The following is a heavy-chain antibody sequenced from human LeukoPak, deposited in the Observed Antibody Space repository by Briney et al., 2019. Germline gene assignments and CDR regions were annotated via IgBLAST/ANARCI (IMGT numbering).Heavy chain of an antibody. CDR2: IYSGGST. Sequence: GGSLRLSCAASGFTVSSNYMSWVRQAPGKGLGWVSVIYSGGSTYYADSVKGRFTISRDNSKNTLYLQMNSLRAEDTAVYYCARDRADSSSWYWYFDLWGRGTLVTVSS. D-gene: IGHD6-13*01. J-gene: IGHJ2*01. V-gene: IGHV3-53*01. CDR1: GFTVSSNY. CDR3: ARDRADSSSWYWYFDL.